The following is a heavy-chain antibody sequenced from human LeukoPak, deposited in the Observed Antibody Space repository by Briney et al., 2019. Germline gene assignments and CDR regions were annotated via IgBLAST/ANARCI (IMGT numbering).Heavy chain of an antibody. Sequence: GGSLRLSCAASGFTFSSYEMNWVRQAPGKGLEWDSYISSSGSTIYYADSVKGRFTISRDNAKNSLYLQMNSLRAEDTAVYYCARDVSSSWYFNYGMDVWGQGTTVTVSS. CDR3: ARDVSSSWYFNYGMDV. V-gene: IGHV3-48*03. D-gene: IGHD6-13*01. J-gene: IGHJ6*02. CDR2: ISSSGSTI. CDR1: GFTFSSYE.